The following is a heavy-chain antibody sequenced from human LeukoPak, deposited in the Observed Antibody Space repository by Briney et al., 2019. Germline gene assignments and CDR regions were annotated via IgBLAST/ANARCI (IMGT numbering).Heavy chain of an antibody. V-gene: IGHV4-34*01. D-gene: IGHD6-19*01. CDR2: INHSGST. J-gene: IGHJ4*02. CDR1: GGSFSGYY. CDR3: ARCNIYPSGWSAFRWAYYFDY. Sequence: PSETLSLTCAVYGGSFSGYYWSWIRQPPGKGLEWIGEINHSGSTNYNPSLKSRVTISVDTSKNQFSLKLSSVTAADTAVYYCARCNIYPSGWSAFRWAYYFDYWGQGTLVTVSS.